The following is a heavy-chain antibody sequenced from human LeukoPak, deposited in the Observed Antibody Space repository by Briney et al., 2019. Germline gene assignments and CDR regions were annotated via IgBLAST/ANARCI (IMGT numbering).Heavy chain of an antibody. CDR1: GFTFSSYS. CDR2: ISYDGSNK. Sequence: GGSLRLSCAASGFTFSSYSMNWVRQAPGKGLEWVAVISYDGSNKYYADSVKGRFTISRDNSKNTLYLQMNSLRAEDTAVYYCAKAVFGVVISYWGQGTLVTVSS. V-gene: IGHV3-30*18. D-gene: IGHD3-3*01. CDR3: AKAVFGVVISY. J-gene: IGHJ4*02.